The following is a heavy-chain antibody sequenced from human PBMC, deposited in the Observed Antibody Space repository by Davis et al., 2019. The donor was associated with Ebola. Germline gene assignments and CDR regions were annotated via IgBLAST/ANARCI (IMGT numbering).Heavy chain of an antibody. CDR2: IYPDDSDT. Sequence: GGSLKISCKASGYSFTKSWIGWVRQLPGKGLEWMGIIYPDDSDTRYSPSFQGQVTISADKSINTAFLQWSSLRASDTAIYYCARGPALYYFDFWGQGALITVSS. J-gene: IGHJ4*02. CDR1: GYSFTKSW. CDR3: ARGPALYYFDF. V-gene: IGHV5-51*01.